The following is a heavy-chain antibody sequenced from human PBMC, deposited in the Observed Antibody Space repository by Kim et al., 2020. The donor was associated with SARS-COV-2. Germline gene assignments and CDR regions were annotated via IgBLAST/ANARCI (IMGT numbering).Heavy chain of an antibody. J-gene: IGHJ6*01. CDR2: ISSSSSYI. D-gene: IGHD1-26*01. V-gene: IGHV3-21*01. CDR1: GFTFSSYS. CDR3: ARDQVVGAEYYYYGMDF. Sequence: GGSLRLFCAASGFTFSSYSMNWVCQAPGKGLEWVSSISSSSSYIYYADSVKGRFTISRDNAKNSLYLQMNSLRAEETAVYYCARDQVVGAEYYYYGMDF.